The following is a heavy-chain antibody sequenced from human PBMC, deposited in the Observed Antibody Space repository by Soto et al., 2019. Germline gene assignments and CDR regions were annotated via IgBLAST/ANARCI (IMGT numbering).Heavy chain of an antibody. V-gene: IGHV3-23*01. Sequence: GGPLRLSCASSGFPFSSYARSWVRQAPGKGLEWVSAISGSGGSTYYADSVKGRFTISRDNSKNTLYLQMNSLRAEDTAVYYCAKASATGTRDFYYYYMDVWGKGTTVTVSS. CDR1: GFPFSSYA. J-gene: IGHJ6*03. CDR3: AKASATGTRDFYYYYMDV. D-gene: IGHD1-7*01. CDR2: ISGSGGST.